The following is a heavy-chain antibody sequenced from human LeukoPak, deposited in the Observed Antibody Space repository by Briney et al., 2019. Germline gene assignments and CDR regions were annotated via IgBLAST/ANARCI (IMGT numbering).Heavy chain of an antibody. CDR3: ARDRCSGGSCYSVREGSWFDP. D-gene: IGHD2-15*01. Sequence: PSETLSLTCTVSGGSISSYYWGWIRQPPGKGLEWIGSIYHSGSTYYNPSLKSRVTISVDTSKNQFSLKLSSVTAADTAVYYCARDRCSGGSCYSVREGSWFDPWGQGTLVTVSS. CDR2: IYHSGST. J-gene: IGHJ5*02. CDR1: GGSISSYY. V-gene: IGHV4-38-2*02.